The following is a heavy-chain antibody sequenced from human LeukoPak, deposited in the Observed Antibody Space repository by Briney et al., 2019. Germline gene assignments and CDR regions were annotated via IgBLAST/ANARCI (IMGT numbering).Heavy chain of an antibody. Sequence: PGGSLRLSCAASGFTFSSYSMNWVRQAPGKGLEWVSSISSSSSYIYYADSVKGRFTISRDNAKNSLYLQMNSLRAEDTAVYYCARVIAARPHSDVWGKGTTVTVSS. CDR2: ISSSSSYI. J-gene: IGHJ6*04. CDR3: ARVIAARPHSDV. CDR1: GFTFSSYS. D-gene: IGHD6-6*01. V-gene: IGHV3-21*01.